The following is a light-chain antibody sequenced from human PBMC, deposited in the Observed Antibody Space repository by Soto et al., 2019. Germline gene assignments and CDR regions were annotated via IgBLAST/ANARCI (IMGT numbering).Light chain of an antibody. J-gene: IGLJ2*01. CDR2: EVS. CDR3: SSYTSSITLDVL. Sequence: QSALTQPASVSGSPGQSITISCTGTSSDVGGYDYVSWYQQLPGKAPKLIIYEVSNRPSGVSDRFSGSKSGNTASLTISGLQPEDEADYYCSSYTSSITLDVLFGGGTKLTVL. V-gene: IGLV2-14*01. CDR1: SSDVGGYDY.